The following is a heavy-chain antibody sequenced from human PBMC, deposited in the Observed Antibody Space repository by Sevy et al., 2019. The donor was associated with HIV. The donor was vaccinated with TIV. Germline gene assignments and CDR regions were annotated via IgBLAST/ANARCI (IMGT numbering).Heavy chain of an antibody. J-gene: IGHJ4*02. CDR1: GFTFSSYW. V-gene: IGHV3-74*01. D-gene: IGHD3-16*01. CDR3: ARHRGGVVDY. Sequence: GWSQRLSCAASGFTFSSYWMHWVRQAPGKGLVWLSRISSDGSSTNYAEPVKGRFTISRDNAKNTLYLQMNSLRAEDTALYYCARHRGGVVDYWGQGTLVNVSS. CDR2: ISSDGSST.